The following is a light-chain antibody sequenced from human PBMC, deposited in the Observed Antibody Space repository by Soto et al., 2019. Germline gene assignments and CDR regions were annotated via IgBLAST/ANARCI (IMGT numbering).Light chain of an antibody. J-gene: IGLJ1*01. CDR2: EVV. V-gene: IGLV2-8*01. CDR1: KSDIGVYDF. CDR3: KSYAGSNTYV. Sequence: QYVLTQPPSASGSPGQSVTISCTGTKSDIGVYDFVSWYQHHPGKAPRLIIYEVVQRPSGVPDRFSGSKSGNTASLTVSGLQAADEADYFCKSYAGSNTYVFGSGTKVTVL.